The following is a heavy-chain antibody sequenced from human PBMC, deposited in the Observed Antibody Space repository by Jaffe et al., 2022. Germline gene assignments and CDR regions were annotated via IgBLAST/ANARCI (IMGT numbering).Heavy chain of an antibody. Sequence: EVQLVEAGGGLVQPGASLRLSCAASGFTFSSYSMNWVRQAPGKGLEWVSYINTVSSIIQYADSVKGRFTISRDNAENSLYLQMTSLRAEDTAVYYCARDQNWAFDIWGQGTMVTVSS. CDR1: GFTFSSYS. V-gene: IGHV3-48*01. CDR3: ARDQNWAFDI. D-gene: IGHD1-1*01. J-gene: IGHJ3*02. CDR2: INTVSSII.